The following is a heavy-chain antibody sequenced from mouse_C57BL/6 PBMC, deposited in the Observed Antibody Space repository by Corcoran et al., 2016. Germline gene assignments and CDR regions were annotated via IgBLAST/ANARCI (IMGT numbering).Heavy chain of an antibody. CDR3: AREAQATHFDY. CDR2: INTYSGVP. Sequence: QIQLVQSGPELKKPGETVKISCKASGYTFTTYGMSWVKQAPGKGLKWMGWINTYSGVPTYADDFKGRFAFSLETSASTAYLQINNLKNEDTATYFCAREAQATHFDYWGQGTTLTVSS. D-gene: IGHD3-2*02. CDR1: GYTFTTYG. V-gene: IGHV9-3*01. J-gene: IGHJ2*01.